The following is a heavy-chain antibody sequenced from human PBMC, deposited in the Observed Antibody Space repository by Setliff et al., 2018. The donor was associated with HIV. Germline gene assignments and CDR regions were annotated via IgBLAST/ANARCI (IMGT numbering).Heavy chain of an antibody. CDR3: ARDRTGGWAFES. Sequence: GASLTISCAASGFTFSNYWRFWVRQAPGKGLEWVANIKFDGSEKYYVDSVKGRFSISRDNAKNSLFLQMNSLTADDTAVYYCARDRTGGWAFESWGQGTLVTVSS. D-gene: IGHD2-8*02. CDR1: GFTFSNYW. CDR2: IKFDGSEK. V-gene: IGHV3-7*03. J-gene: IGHJ4*02.